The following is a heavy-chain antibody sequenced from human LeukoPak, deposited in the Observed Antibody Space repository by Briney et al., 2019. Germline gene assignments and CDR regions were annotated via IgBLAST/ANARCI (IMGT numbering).Heavy chain of an antibody. D-gene: IGHD1-26*01. CDR3: ARAGWELLSYFDY. V-gene: IGHV4-59*01. Sequence: SETLSPTCTVSGGSISSYYWSWIRQPPGKGLEWIGYIYYSGSTNYNPSLKSRVTISVDTSKNQFSLKLSSVTAADTAVYYCARAGWELLSYFDYWGQGTLVTVSS. J-gene: IGHJ4*02. CDR2: IYYSGST. CDR1: GGSISSYY.